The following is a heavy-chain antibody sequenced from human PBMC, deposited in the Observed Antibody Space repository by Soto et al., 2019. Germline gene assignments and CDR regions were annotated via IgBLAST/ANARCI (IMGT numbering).Heavy chain of an antibody. CDR2: ISAYNGNT. J-gene: IGHJ6*02. CDR1: GYTFTSYG. V-gene: IGHV1-18*01. CDR3: AREKDKFWSGSYGMDV. D-gene: IGHD3-3*01. Sequence: QVQLVQSGAEVKKPGASVKVSCKASGYTFTSYGISWVRQAPGQGLEWMGWISAYNGNTNYAQKLQGRVTMTTDTTTSTAYMELRSLRSDDTAVYYCAREKDKFWSGSYGMDVWGQGTTVTVSS.